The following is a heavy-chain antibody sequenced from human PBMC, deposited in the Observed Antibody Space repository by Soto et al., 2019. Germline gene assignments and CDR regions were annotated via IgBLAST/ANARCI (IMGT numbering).Heavy chain of an antibody. V-gene: IGHV4-59*01. CDR1: GGSISSYY. CDR3: ARDRGYSYEFDY. J-gene: IGHJ4*02. Sequence: PSETLSLTCTVSGGSISSYYWSWIRQPPGKGLEWIGCIYYSGSTNYNPSLKSRVTISVDTSKNQFSLKLSSVTAADTAVYYCARDRGYSYEFDYWGQGTLVTVSS. CDR2: IYYSGST. D-gene: IGHD5-18*01.